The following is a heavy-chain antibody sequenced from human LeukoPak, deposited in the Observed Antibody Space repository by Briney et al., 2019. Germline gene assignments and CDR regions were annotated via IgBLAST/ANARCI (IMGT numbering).Heavy chain of an antibody. V-gene: IGHV3-20*04. D-gene: IGHD6-13*01. Sequence: PGGSLRLSCAVSGGTTDDYGMRWVRHAPGEGLEWVSGINWDGTNTYYAESVKGRFTISRDSAEKSLYLHMNSLRDDDTAFYYCVKDLSSSWYSFDYWGQGTLVTVSS. CDR1: GGTTDDYG. CDR3: VKDLSSSWYSFDY. CDR2: INWDGTNT. J-gene: IGHJ4*02.